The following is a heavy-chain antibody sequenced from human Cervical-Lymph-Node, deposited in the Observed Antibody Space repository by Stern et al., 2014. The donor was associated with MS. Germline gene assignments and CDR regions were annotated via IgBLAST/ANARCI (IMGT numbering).Heavy chain of an antibody. CDR1: GFIFTNYG. CDR3: AKSLIPRHYYYAMDV. V-gene: IGHV3-30*18. D-gene: IGHD6-6*01. J-gene: IGHJ6*02. CDR2: ISYDGSNK. Sequence: QVQLLQPGGGVVQPGRSLRLSCAASGFIFTNYGMHWVRQAPGKGLEWVAVISYDGSNKFYGDSVKGRFTISRDNSKNTLYLQMHSLRAEDTAMYYCAKSLIPRHYYYAMDVWGQGTTVIVSS.